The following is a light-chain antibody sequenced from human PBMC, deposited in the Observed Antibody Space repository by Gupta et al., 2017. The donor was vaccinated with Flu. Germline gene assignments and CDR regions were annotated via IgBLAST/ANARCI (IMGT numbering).Light chain of an antibody. J-gene: IGKJ2*01. CDR3: QHYGSSPYT. CDR2: GAS. V-gene: IGKV3-20*01. Sequence: EIVLTQSPGTLSLCPGERATLSCRASQSVSSSYLAWYQQKPGQAPRLLIYGASSRATVIPDRFSGSGSVTDFTLTISRLEPEDFAVYYCQHYGSSPYTFGQGTKLEIK. CDR1: QSVSSSY.